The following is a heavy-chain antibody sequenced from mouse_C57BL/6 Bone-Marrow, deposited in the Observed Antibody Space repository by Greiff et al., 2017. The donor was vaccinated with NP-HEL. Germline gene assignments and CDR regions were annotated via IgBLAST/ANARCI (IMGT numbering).Heavy chain of an antibody. Sequence: DVQLVESGGGLVQPKGSLKLSCAASGFTFTTYAMHWVRQAPGKGLEWVARIRSKSSNYATYYADSVKDRFTISRDYSQIMLYLQMNNLKTEDTSMYYCVREGDGYRFAYWGQGTLVTVSA. CDR3: VREGDGYRFAY. CDR1: GFTFTTYA. CDR2: IRSKSSNYAT. V-gene: IGHV10-3*01. D-gene: IGHD2-3*01. J-gene: IGHJ3*01.